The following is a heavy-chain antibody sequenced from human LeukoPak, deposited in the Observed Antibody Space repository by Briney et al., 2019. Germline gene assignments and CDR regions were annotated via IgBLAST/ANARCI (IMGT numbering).Heavy chain of an antibody. D-gene: IGHD1-26*01. CDR1: GFTFSSYA. J-gene: IGHJ4*02. V-gene: IGHV3-23*01. Sequence: PGGSLRLSCAASGFTFSSYAMSWVRQAPGKGLEWVSDISGSGSNTYYADSVKGRFTISRDNAKNSLYLQLNSLRVEDTAVYYCASRIVGTPDYFDYWGQGTLVTVSS. CDR2: ISGSGSNT. CDR3: ASRIVGTPDYFDY.